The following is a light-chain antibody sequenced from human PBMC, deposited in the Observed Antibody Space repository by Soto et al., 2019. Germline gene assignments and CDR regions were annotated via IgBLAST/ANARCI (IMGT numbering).Light chain of an antibody. CDR1: SSDVGAYNF. Sequence: QSVLTQPASVSGSPGQSITISCIGTSSDVGAYNFVSWYQHHPGNAPKLIIYDVSNRPSGASNRFSGSKSGNTASLTISGLQAEDEADDYCTSYTSSSTYVFGSGTQVTVL. J-gene: IGLJ1*01. CDR2: DVS. CDR3: TSYTSSSTYV. V-gene: IGLV2-14*03.